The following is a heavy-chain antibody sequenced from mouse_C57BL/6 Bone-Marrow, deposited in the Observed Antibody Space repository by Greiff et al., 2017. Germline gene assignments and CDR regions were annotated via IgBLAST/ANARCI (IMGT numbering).Heavy chain of an antibody. CDR2: IDPSDSET. CDR3: ARDYYGSSYWYFDV. J-gene: IGHJ1*03. Sequence: QVQLKQSGADLVRPGSSVKLSCKASGYTFTSYWMHWVKQRPIQGLEWIGNIDPSDSETHYNQKFKDKATLTVDKSSSTAYMQLSSLTSEDSAVYYCARDYYGSSYWYFDVWGTGTTVTVSS. V-gene: IGHV1-52*01. CDR1: GYTFTSYW. D-gene: IGHD1-1*01.